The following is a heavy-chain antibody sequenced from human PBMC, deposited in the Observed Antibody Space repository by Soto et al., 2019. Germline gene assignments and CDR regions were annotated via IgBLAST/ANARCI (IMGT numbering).Heavy chain of an antibody. Sequence: GGSLRLSCAASGFTLNNYYISCVRQAPGKGLEWVGNIKGDGSDPHYVDSVKGRFTISIDNAENSIYLQMNSLKAEDTAMYYCERDPVTADWGQGT. CDR3: ERDPVTAD. CDR2: IKGDGSDP. J-gene: IGHJ4*02. V-gene: IGHV3-7*03. CDR1: GFTLNNYY.